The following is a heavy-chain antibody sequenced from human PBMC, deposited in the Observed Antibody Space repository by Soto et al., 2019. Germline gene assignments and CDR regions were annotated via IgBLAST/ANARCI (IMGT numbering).Heavy chain of an antibody. Sequence: QLQLQEAGSGLVKPSQTLSLTCAVSGGAISSGGYSWGWIRQPPGKGLEWIGYIYHSGSTYYNPPLKSRVPLAVDTSKNQFSLKPRSVTAADTAVYYCARGQVVAAQHWGQGTLVT. V-gene: IGHV4-30-2*01. CDR1: GGAISSGGYS. CDR2: IYHSGST. J-gene: IGHJ4*02. CDR3: ARGQVVAAQH. D-gene: IGHD2-15*01.